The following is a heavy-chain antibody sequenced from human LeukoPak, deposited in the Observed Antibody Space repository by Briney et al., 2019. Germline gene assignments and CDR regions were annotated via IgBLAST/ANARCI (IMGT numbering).Heavy chain of an antibody. J-gene: IGHJ4*02. Sequence: SETLSLTCTVSGGSISSSYSYWGWIRQPPGKGLEWIGNIYYSGSTYYNPSLKSRVTISVDTSKNQFSLKLTSVTPADTAVYYCARRRWGYGSGSYSIWGQGTLVTVS. D-gene: IGHD3-10*01. CDR1: GGSISSSYSY. CDR2: IYYSGST. CDR3: ARRRWGYGSGSYSI. V-gene: IGHV4-39*07.